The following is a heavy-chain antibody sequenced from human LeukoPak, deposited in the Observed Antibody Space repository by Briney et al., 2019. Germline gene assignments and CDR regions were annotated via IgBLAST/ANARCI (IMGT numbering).Heavy chain of an antibody. V-gene: IGHV4-61*02. CDR3: VSSRVATPPYNYGMDV. J-gene: IGHJ6*02. Sequence: SETLSLTCNVSGESISSGNYYWTWIRQPAGKGLERIGRIHSSGFANYNRSLKSRVTISRDTSKNQLSLKVSSVTAADTAVYFCVSSRVATPPYNYGMDVWGQGTTVVVSS. CDR2: IHSSGFA. CDR1: GESISSGNYY. D-gene: IGHD3-3*01.